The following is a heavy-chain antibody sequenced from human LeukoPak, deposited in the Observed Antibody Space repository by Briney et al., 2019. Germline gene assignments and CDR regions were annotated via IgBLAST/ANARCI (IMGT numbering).Heavy chain of an antibody. D-gene: IGHD6-19*01. V-gene: IGHV1-2*02. J-gene: IGHJ6*03. CDR1: GYTFTGYY. Sequence: GSSVKVSCKASGYTFTGYYIHWVRQAPGQGLEWMGWINPNSGGTNYAQKFQGRVTMSRDTYISTAYMELSTLRSDDTAVYYCARDQGFVAGRYYYYYMDVWGKGTTVTISS. CDR2: INPNSGGT. CDR3: ARDQGFVAGRYYYYYMDV.